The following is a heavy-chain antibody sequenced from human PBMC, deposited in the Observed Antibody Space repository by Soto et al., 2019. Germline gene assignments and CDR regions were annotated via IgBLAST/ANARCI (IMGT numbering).Heavy chain of an antibody. CDR1: GFTFSSYA. J-gene: IGHJ6*02. CDR2: ISYDGSNK. Sequence: GGSLRLSCAASGFTFSSYAMHWVRQAPGKGLEWVAVISYDGSNKYYADSVKGRFTISRDNSKNTLYLQMNSLRAEDTAVYYCARDPEEGILEWLSKFGGMDVWGQGTTVTVSS. D-gene: IGHD3-3*01. V-gene: IGHV3-30-3*01. CDR3: ARDPEEGILEWLSKFGGMDV.